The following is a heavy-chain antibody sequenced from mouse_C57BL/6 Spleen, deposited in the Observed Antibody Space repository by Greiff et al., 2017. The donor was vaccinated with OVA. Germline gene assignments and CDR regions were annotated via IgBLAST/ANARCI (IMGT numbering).Heavy chain of an antibody. D-gene: IGHD1-1*01. CDR3: ATTGHYCGSSYGFYFDY. CDR1: GYTFTGYW. V-gene: IGHV1-9*01. J-gene: IGHJ2*01. CDR2: ILPGSGST. Sequence: QVLLKESGAELMKPGASVKLSCKATGYTFTGYWIEWVKQRPRHGLEWIGEILPGSGSTNYNEKFKGKATFTADTSSNTADMQISRLTTEDSAIYYGATTGHYCGSSYGFYFDYWGQGTTLTVSS.